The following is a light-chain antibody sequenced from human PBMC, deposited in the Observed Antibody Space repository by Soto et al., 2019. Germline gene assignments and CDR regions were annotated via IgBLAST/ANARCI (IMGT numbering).Light chain of an antibody. Sequence: QAVVTQEPSLTVSPGGTVTLTCGSSTGAVTSGHYPYWFQQKPGQAPRTLICDTSNKHSWTPARFSGSLLGGKAALTLSGAQPEDEAEYYCLLSYSGAHVVFGGGTKVTVL. V-gene: IGLV7-46*01. J-gene: IGLJ2*01. CDR2: DTS. CDR1: TGAVTSGHY. CDR3: LLSYSGAHVV.